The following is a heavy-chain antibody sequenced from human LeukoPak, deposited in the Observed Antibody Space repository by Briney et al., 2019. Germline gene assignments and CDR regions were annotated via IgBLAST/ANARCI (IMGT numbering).Heavy chain of an antibody. CDR1: GGSIGTYY. CDR2: IYTTASA. D-gene: IGHD2-15*01. Sequence: SETLSLTCTVSGGSIGTYYWSWLRQPAGKGLEWIGRIYTTASANYNPSLKSRVTMSLDTSKNQFSLKLSSVTAADTAVYYCARDGPSCCLLWGQGALVTVSS. J-gene: IGHJ4*02. CDR3: ARDGPSCCLL. V-gene: IGHV4-4*07.